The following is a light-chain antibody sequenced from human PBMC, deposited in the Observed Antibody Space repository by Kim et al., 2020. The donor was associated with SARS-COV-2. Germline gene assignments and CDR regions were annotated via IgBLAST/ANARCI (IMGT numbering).Light chain of an antibody. CDR2: GAS. CDR3: QQYGSSPYT. Sequence: EIVLTQSPGTLSLSPGERATLSCRASQSVSNDFLAWYQQKPGQAPRLLIYGASGRATGIPDRFSGSGSGADFTLTISRLEPEDFAVYYCQQYGSSPYTFGQGTKLEI. J-gene: IGKJ2*01. V-gene: IGKV3-20*01. CDR1: QSVSNDF.